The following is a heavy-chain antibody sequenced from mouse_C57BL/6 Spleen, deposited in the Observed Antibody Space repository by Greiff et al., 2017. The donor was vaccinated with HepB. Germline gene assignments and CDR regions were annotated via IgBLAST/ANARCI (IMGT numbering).Heavy chain of an antibody. D-gene: IGHD1-2*01. CDR3: ASSWGTTANLDY. V-gene: IGHV1-4*01. J-gene: IGHJ2*01. CDR1: GYTFTSYT. Sequence: QVQLQQSGAELARPGASVKMSCKASGYTFTSYTMHWVKQRPGQGLEWIGYINPSSGYTKYNQKFKDKATLTADKSSSTAYMQLSSLTSEDSAVYYCASSWGTTANLDYWGQGTTLTVSS. CDR2: INPSSGYT.